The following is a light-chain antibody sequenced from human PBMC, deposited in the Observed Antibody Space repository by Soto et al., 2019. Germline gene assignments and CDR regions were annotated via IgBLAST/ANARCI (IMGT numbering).Light chain of an antibody. Sequence: EVGLTQSPVTLSLSKGEIATLSCRASQSFRGLLAWYQQKPGQAPRLLIYDAYNRATGIPPRFSGSGSGTEFTLTISSLQSEDFAVYYCQQYNNWPTFGQGTKVDIK. CDR3: QQYNNWPT. V-gene: IGKV3D-15*01. J-gene: IGKJ1*01. CDR1: QSFRGL. CDR2: DAY.